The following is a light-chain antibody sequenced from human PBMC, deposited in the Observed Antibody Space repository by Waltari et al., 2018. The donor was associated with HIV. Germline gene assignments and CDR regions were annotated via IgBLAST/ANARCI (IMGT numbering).Light chain of an antibody. CDR2: EVT. CDR1: VLTHYAY. Sequence: QSALTHPASASGSPGQSLTISCVLTHYAYVSWYQVHPGQAPKVIIYEVTNRPSALSNRFSGSKSGNTATLTISGLQPEDEADYFCTSYISSSTPVFGRGTKVTVL. CDR3: TSYISSSTPV. V-gene: IGLV2-14*01. J-gene: IGLJ2*01.